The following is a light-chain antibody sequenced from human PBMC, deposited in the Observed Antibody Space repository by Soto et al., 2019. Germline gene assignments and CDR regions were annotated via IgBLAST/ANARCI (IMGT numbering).Light chain of an antibody. J-gene: IGLJ1*01. V-gene: IGLV1-44*01. CDR3: AAWDDSLNGHYV. Sequence: QSALTQPPSASGTPGQRVTISCSGSNSNIGSNTVNWYQQLPGTAPKLLIYSNNQRPSGVPDRSSGSKSGTSASLAISGLQSDDEADDYCAAWDDSLNGHYVFGTGTKLTVL. CDR1: NSNIGSNT. CDR2: SNN.